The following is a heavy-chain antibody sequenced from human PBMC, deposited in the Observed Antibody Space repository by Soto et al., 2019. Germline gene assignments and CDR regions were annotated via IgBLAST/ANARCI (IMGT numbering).Heavy chain of an antibody. J-gene: IGHJ4*02. CDR1: GFIFSNYG. V-gene: IGHV3-21*01. CDR2: ITTSSSFR. Sequence: GGSLRLSCEASGFIFSNYGLNWVRQAPGKGLEWVADITTSSSFRFYADSVKGRFTISRDDAKNSLYLQMNSLRVEDTGVYYCARDLGVALATLTLASWGQGTLVTVSS. D-gene: IGHD2-15*01. CDR3: ARDLGVALATLTLAS.